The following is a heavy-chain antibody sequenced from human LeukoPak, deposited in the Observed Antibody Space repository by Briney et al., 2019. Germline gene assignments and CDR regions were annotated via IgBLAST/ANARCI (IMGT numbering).Heavy chain of an antibody. Sequence: ASVKVSCKASGYTFTSYYMHWVRQAPGQGLEWMGIINPSGGSTSYAQKFQGRVTMTRDTSTSTAYMELRSLRSDDTAVYYCIAGYFDYWGQGTLVTVSS. J-gene: IGHJ4*02. CDR3: IAGYFDY. CDR2: INPSGGST. V-gene: IGHV1-46*01. D-gene: IGHD3-10*01. CDR1: GYTFTSYY.